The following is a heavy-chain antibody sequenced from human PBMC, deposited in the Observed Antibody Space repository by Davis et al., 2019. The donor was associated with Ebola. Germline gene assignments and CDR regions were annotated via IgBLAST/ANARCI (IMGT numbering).Heavy chain of an antibody. CDR1: GYTFTSYG. V-gene: IGHV1-18*01. J-gene: IGHJ4*02. CDR2: ISAYNGNT. CDR3: ATVAGTSINQAPGDY. D-gene: IGHD6-19*01. Sequence: ASVKVSCKASGYTFTSYGISWVRQAPGQGLEWMGWISAYNGNTNYAQKLQGRVTMTTDTSTSTAYMELRSLRSDDTAVYYCATVAGTSINQAPGDYWGQGTLVTVSS.